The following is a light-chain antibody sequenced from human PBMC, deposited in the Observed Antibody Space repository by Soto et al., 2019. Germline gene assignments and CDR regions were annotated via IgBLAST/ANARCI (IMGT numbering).Light chain of an antibody. CDR3: QAYDSSRSAVV. CDR2: GNN. J-gene: IGLJ2*01. CDR1: RSNLGANYD. V-gene: IGLV1-40*01. Sequence: QAVVTQPPSVSGAPVQRVTISCTGIRSNLGANYDVQWYQQLPGTAPRLLIYGNNNRPSGVPDRISGSKSGTSASLAITGLQAEDEGHYYCQAYDSSRSAVVFGGGTKVTV.